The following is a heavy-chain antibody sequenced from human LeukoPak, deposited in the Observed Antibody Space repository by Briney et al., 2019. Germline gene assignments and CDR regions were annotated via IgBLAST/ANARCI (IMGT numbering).Heavy chain of an antibody. CDR3: ARGPPTTMTNRYFGLFDP. D-gene: IGHD4-17*01. Sequence: GASVKVSCKTSGYTFTSYGISWVRQAPGQGLEWMGIINPSGGPANYAQKNQGRVTMTRDTSTSTVYMELNSLKSEDTAVYYCARGPPTTMTNRYFGLFDPWGQGTSVTVSS. CDR2: INPSGGPA. CDR1: GYTFTSYG. J-gene: IGHJ5*02. V-gene: IGHV1-46*01.